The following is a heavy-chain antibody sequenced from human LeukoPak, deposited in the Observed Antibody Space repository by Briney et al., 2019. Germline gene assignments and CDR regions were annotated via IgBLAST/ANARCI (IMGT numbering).Heavy chain of an antibody. CDR3: ARVRGYGSESFDY. D-gene: IGHD3-10*01. CDR2: ISSSGSIT. Sequence: PGGSLRLSCAASGFTFSSYEMNWVRQAPGKGLEWVSFISSSGSITYYADSAKGRFTVSRDNAKNSLYLQMNSLRAEDTAVYYCARVRGYGSESFDYWGQGTFVTVSP. J-gene: IGHJ4*02. CDR1: GFTFSSYE. V-gene: IGHV3-48*03.